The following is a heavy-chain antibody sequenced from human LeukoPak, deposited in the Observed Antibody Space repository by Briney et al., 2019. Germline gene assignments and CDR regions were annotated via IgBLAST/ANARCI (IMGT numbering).Heavy chain of an antibody. CDR1: GFTFSSYD. J-gene: IGHJ6*04. CDR2: ISYDGSNK. D-gene: IGHD6-13*01. Sequence: PGGSLRLSCAASGFTFSSYDMHWDRQAPGKGLEWVAVISYDGSNKYYADSVKGRFTISRDNSKNTLYLQMNSLRAEDTAVYYCARDSIAAAGRGGVDVWGKGTTVTVSS. V-gene: IGHV3-30*01. CDR3: ARDSIAAAGRGGVDV.